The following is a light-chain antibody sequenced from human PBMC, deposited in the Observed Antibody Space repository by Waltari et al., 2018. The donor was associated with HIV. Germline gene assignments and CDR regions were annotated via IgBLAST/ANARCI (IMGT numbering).Light chain of an antibody. CDR1: QSISSS. Sequence: DIQMTQYPSSLSASVGDRVTITCRASQSISSSLNWYQQKPGKAPKLLMYGGSSLQSGVTSRFSGSGSGTDFTLTISSLRPEDFATYFCQQSYSTPYTFGQGTDLEIK. CDR2: GGS. J-gene: IGKJ2*01. V-gene: IGKV1-39*01. CDR3: QQSYSTPYT.